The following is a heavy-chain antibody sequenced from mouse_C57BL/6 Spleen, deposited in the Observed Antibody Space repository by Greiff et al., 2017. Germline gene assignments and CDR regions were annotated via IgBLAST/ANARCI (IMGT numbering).Heavy chain of an antibody. CDR3: TRDSKPYAMDY. V-gene: IGHV5-9-1*02. CDR2: ISSGGDYI. D-gene: IGHD2-5*01. CDR1: GFTFSSYA. Sequence: EVMLVESGEGLVKPGGSLKLSCAASGFTFSSYAMSWVRQTPEKRLEWVAYISSGGDYIYYAETVKGRFTISRDNARNTLYLQMSSLKSEDTAMYYCTRDSKPYAMDYWGQGTSVTVSS. J-gene: IGHJ4*01.